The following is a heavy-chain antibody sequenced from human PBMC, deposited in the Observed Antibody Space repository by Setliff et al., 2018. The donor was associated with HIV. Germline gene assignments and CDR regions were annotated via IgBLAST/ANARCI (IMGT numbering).Heavy chain of an antibody. CDR1: GGSIRSSSFY. Sequence: SETLSLTCTVSGGSIRSSSFYWGWIRQPPGKGLEWIASIYYSGSTYYNSSLKSRVTISVDTSKNQFSLKLSSVTATDTAVYYCARHAIVDTAGRGFDYWFQGTLFTVSS. CDR2: IYYSGST. D-gene: IGHD5-18*01. J-gene: IGHJ4*02. CDR3: ARHAIVDTAGRGFDY. V-gene: IGHV4-39*01.